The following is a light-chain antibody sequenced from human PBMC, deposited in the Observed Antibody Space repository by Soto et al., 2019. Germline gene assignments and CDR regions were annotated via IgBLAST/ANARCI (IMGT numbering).Light chain of an antibody. J-gene: IGKJ2*02. Sequence: IQLTQFPSSLSASVGDTVTITCRASQGISSYLAWYQQKPGKAPELLIYAASTVQSGVPSRLSGSGSGTDLPITISNQQPEDFATDYGQPLYSYLPCTFGQGTKLEIK. CDR1: QGISSY. CDR3: QPLYSYLPCT. V-gene: IGKV1-9*01. CDR2: AAS.